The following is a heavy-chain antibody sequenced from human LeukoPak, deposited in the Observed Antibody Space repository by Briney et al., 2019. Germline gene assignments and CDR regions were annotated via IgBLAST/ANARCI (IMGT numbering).Heavy chain of an antibody. V-gene: IGHV5-51*01. Sequence: GESLKISCKGSGYTYTKSWIAWVRQMPGKGLELMGIIHPPDSETRYSPSFEGQVTISVDKSISTAYLQWSSLKASDTAMYYSARQGCTTTSCHTIDYWGQGTLVTVSS. J-gene: IGHJ4*02. CDR3: ARQGCTTTSCHTIDY. CDR2: IHPPDSET. CDR1: GYTYTKSW. D-gene: IGHD2-2*02.